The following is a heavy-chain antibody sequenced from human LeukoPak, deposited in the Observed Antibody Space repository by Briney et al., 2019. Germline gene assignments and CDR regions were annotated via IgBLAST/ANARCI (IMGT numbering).Heavy chain of an antibody. Sequence: PSETLSLTCTVSGGSISSYYWSWIRQPPGKGLEWIGYIYYSGSTNYNPSLKSRVIISVDTSKNQFSLKLSSVTAADTAVYYCARVRGGSGSYPYDYWGQGTLVTVSS. V-gene: IGHV4-59*01. CDR1: GGSISSYY. CDR2: IYYSGST. D-gene: IGHD3-10*01. CDR3: ARVRGGSGSYPYDY. J-gene: IGHJ4*02.